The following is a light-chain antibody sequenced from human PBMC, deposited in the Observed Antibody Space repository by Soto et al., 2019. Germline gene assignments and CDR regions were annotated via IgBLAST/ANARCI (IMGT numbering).Light chain of an antibody. CDR2: AAS. CDR3: LQHNSYPWT. J-gene: IGKJ1*01. V-gene: IGKV1-17*01. Sequence: DIQMTQSPSSLSASVGDRVTISCRASENIANYLNWYQQKPGKAPKLLIYAASSLQSGVPSRFSGSGSGTEFTLTISSLQPEDFATYYCLQHNSYPWTFGQGTKVDNK. CDR1: ENIANY.